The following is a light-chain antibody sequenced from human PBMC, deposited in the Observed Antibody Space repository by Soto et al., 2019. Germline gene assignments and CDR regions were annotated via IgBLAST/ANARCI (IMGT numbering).Light chain of an antibody. Sequence: EIVLTQSPGTLSVSPGERATLSCRASQSVSSTYLAWYQQKPGQAPRLVIYGVSSRATGIPDRFSGSESGTDFTLTISRLEPEDFAVYYCQQYGSSPFTFGPGTKVDIK. CDR3: QQYGSSPFT. V-gene: IGKV3-20*01. CDR1: QSVSSTY. J-gene: IGKJ3*01. CDR2: GVS.